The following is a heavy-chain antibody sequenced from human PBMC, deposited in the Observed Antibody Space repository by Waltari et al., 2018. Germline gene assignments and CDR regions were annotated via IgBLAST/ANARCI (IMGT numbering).Heavy chain of an antibody. CDR1: GGSISSYY. Sequence: QVQLQESGPGLVKPSETLSLTCTVPGGSISSYYWSWIRQPAGKGMEWIGRIYTSGSTNYNPSLKSRVTMSVDTSKNQFSLKLSSVTAADTAVYYCAREGPSVYCTNGVCYFYYFDYWGQGTLVTVSS. D-gene: IGHD2-8*01. CDR2: IYTSGST. CDR3: AREGPSVYCTNGVCYFYYFDY. J-gene: IGHJ4*02. V-gene: IGHV4-4*07.